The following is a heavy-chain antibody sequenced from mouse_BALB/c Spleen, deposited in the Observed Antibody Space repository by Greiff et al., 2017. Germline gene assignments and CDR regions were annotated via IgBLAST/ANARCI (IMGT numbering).Heavy chain of an antibody. CDR1: GFTFSDYY. J-gene: IGHJ4*01. V-gene: IGHV5-4*02. CDR2: ISDGGSYT. Sequence: EVQVVESGGGLVKPGGSLKLSCAASGFTFSDYYMYWVRQTPEKRLEWVATISDGGSYTYYPDSVKGRFTISRDNAKNNLYLQMSSLKSEDTAMYYCARVYGSSYYYAMDYWGQGTSVTVAS. CDR3: ARVYGSSYYYAMDY. D-gene: IGHD1-1*01.